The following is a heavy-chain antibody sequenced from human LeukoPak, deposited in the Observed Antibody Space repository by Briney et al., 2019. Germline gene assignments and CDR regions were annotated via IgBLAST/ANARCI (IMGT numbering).Heavy chain of an antibody. Sequence: PGGSLRLSCAASGFTFSSYSMNWVRQAPGKGLEWVSYISSSSSTIYYADSVKGRFTISRDNAKNSLYLQMNSLRAEDTAVYYCARGGDCSSTSCNDAFDIWGQGTMVTVSS. J-gene: IGHJ3*02. CDR2: ISSSSSTI. D-gene: IGHD2-2*01. CDR1: GFTFSSYS. V-gene: IGHV3-48*04. CDR3: ARGGDCSSTSCNDAFDI.